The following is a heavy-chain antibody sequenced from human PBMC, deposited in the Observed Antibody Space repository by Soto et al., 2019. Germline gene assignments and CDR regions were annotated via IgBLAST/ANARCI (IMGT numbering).Heavy chain of an antibody. CDR2: IKGKTAGGTT. D-gene: IGHD1-26*01. CDR1: GFTFSNAW. CDR3: ATRPTFSNVGPGKSLQH. Sequence: EVQLVESGGGLVKPGGSLRLSCAASGFTFSNAWLTWVRQAPGKGLDWVCRIKGKTAGGTTDYAAAVEGRFTISRDDSKNKLYLQMDSLKAEDTAVYYCATRPTFSNVGPGKSLQHWGQCTLVTVSS. J-gene: IGHJ1*01. V-gene: IGHV3-15*01.